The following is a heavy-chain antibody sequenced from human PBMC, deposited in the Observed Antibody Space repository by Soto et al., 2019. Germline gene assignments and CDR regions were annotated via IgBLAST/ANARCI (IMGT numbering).Heavy chain of an antibody. J-gene: IGHJ6*02. V-gene: IGHV3-30*18. Sequence: PGWSLRLSCAASGFTFSSYGMHWVRQAPGKGLEWVAVISYDGSNKYYADSVKGRFTISRDNSKNTLYLQMNSLGAEDTAVYYCAKGLRYFDWPGMDVWGQGTSVTVSS. CDR3: AKGLRYFDWPGMDV. CDR1: GFTFSSYG. CDR2: ISYDGSNK. D-gene: IGHD3-9*01.